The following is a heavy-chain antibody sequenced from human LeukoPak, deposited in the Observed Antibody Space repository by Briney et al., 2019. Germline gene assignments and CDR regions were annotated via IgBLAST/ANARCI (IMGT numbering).Heavy chain of an antibody. D-gene: IGHD3-22*01. V-gene: IGHV3-64*01. CDR3: ASGGQSKYDSSGYLNYFDY. Sequence: GGSLRLSCAASGFTFSSYVMYWVRQAPGKGLEYVSSISSNGGSTYYANSVKGRFTISRDNSKNTLYLQMGSLRAEDMAVYYCASGGQSKYDSSGYLNYFDYWGQGTLVTVSS. CDR1: GFTFSSYV. CDR2: ISSNGGST. J-gene: IGHJ4*02.